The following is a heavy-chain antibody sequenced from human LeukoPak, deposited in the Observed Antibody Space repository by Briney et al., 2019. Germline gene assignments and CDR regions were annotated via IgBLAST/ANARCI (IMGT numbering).Heavy chain of an antibody. D-gene: IGHD1-26*01. Sequence: GSLRLSCAASGFTFSSYEMNWVRQAPGKGLEWVSYISSSGSTIYYADSVKGRFTISRDNAKNSLYLQMNSLRAEDTAVYYCARVVIVDFDYWGQGTLVTVSS. CDR1: GFTFSSYE. CDR3: ARVVIVDFDY. J-gene: IGHJ4*02. CDR2: ISSSGSTI. V-gene: IGHV3-48*03.